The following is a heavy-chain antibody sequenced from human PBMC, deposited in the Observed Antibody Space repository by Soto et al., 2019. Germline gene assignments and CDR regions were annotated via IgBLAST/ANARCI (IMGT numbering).Heavy chain of an antibody. CDR3: NRGSEYDFWSGYL. D-gene: IGHD3-3*01. CDR2: IVPMFGKS. J-gene: IGHJ4*02. CDR1: GGTSTRYA. Sequence: QARLVQPGAEVRKPGSSVKVSCKVTGGTSTRYAINWVRQAPGQGLEWMGGIVPMFGKSKYAQKFQGRVTITADTSTNIAYMELRSLRSEDTAVYYCNRGSEYDFWSGYLWGQGTLVSVSS. V-gene: IGHV1-69*06.